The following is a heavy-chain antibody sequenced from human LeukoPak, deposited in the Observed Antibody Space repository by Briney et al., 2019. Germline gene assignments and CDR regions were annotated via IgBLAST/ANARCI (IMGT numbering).Heavy chain of an antibody. Sequence: GWSLRLSCAASGFTFSSYGMHWVRQAPGKGLEWVAVIWYDGRNKYYADSVKGRFTISRDNSKNTLYLQMNSLRAEDTAVYYCARDKYSYGSVALFDYWGQGTLVTVSS. CDR1: GFTFSSYG. J-gene: IGHJ4*02. D-gene: IGHD5-18*01. CDR2: IWYDGRNK. V-gene: IGHV3-33*01. CDR3: ARDKYSYGSVALFDY.